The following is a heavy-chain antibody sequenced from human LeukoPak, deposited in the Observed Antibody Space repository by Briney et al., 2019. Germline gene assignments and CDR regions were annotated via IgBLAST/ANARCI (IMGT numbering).Heavy chain of an antibody. CDR1: GFTVSSNY. CDR3: ARRYFDWLLYNGGYYDYYYGMDV. V-gene: IGHV3-53*01. D-gene: IGHD3-9*01. Sequence: GGSLRLSCAASGFTVSSNYMSWVRQAPGKGPEWVSVIYSGGSTYYADSVKGRFTISRDNSKNTLYLQMNSLRAEDTAVYYCARRYFDWLLYNGGYYDYYYGMDVWGQGTTVTVSS. J-gene: IGHJ6*02. CDR2: IYSGGST.